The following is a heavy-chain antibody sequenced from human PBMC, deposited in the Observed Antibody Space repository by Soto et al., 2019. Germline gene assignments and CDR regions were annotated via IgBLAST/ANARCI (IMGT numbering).Heavy chain of an antibody. V-gene: IGHV3-49*03. CDR3: TRDPFYDSSGYPSLH. CDR1: GFTFGDYA. Sequence: GGSLRLSCTASGFTFGDYAMSWFRQAPGKGLEWVGFIRSKAYGGTTEYAASVKGRFTISRDDSKSIAYLQMNSLKTEDTAVYYCTRDPFYDSSGYPSLHWGQGTLVTVSS. J-gene: IGHJ4*02. D-gene: IGHD3-22*01. CDR2: IRSKAYGGTT.